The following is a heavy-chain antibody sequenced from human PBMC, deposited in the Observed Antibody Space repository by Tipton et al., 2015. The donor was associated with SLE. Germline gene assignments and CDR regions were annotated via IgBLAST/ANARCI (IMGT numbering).Heavy chain of an antibody. CDR2: ISGSGSTI. CDR1: GFTFSSYE. V-gene: IGHV3-48*03. J-gene: IGHJ2*01. CDR3: ARGGDIVDYFDL. D-gene: IGHD5-12*01. Sequence: SLRLSCAASGFTFSSYEMNWVRQAPGKGLEWVSYISGSGSTIYYADSVKGRFTISRDNAKNSLYLQMNSLRAEDTAVYYCARGGDIVDYFDLWGRGTLVTVSS.